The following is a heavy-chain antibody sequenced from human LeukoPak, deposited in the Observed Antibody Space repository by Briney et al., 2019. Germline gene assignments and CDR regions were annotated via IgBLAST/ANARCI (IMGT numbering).Heavy chain of an antibody. J-gene: IGHJ4*02. D-gene: IGHD3-10*01. CDR3: ARDAYYGSGSYGTSGY. V-gene: IGHV3-33*01. CDR2: IWYDGSNK. Sequence: GGSLRLSCAASGFTLSSYGMHWVRQAPGKGLEWVAVIWYDGSNKYYADSVKGRFTISRDNSKNTLYLQMNSLRAEDTAVYYCARDAYYGSGSYGTSGYWGQGTLVTVSS. CDR1: GFTLSSYG.